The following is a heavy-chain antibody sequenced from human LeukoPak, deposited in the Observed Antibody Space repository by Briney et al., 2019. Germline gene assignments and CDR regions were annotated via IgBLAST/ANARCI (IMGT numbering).Heavy chain of an antibody. V-gene: IGHV4-4*02. D-gene: IGHD3-3*01. CDR3: AREGGFYRPLDY. CDR2: VHLDGRT. CDR1: GGSVINTNW. J-gene: IGHJ4*02. Sequence: SETLSLTCGVSGGSVINTNWWTWVRQPPGKGLEWIGEVHLDGRTNYNPSLESRLTMSVDVSENQVSLKLTSLTAADTAVYYCAREGGFYRPLDYSGQGTLVTVSS.